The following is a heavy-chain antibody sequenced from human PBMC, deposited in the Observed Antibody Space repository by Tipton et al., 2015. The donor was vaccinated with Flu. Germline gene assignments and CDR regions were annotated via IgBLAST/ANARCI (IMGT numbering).Heavy chain of an antibody. Sequence: LRLSCTVSGTSISAYYWNWIRQPPGRGPEWIGHIYYNGDTNYNPSLKSRITISIDTSSNQFSLRLRSVTAADTAVYFCASSTEHYDYVWGSYRISPYFDYWGQGTLVTVSS. CDR1: GTSISAYY. V-gene: IGHV4-59*01. CDR2: IYYNGDT. CDR3: ASSTEHYDYVWGSYRISPYFDY. D-gene: IGHD3-16*02. J-gene: IGHJ4*02.